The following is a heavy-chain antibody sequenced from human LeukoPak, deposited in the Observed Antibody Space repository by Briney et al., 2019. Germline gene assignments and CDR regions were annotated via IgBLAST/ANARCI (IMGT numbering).Heavy chain of an antibody. CDR1: GYTFTSNY. CDR2: IYPNSGGT. J-gene: IGHJ3*02. V-gene: IGHV1-2*02. CDR3: ARPKGDDSSGYYFYAFDI. D-gene: IGHD3-22*01. Sequence: ASVKVSCKASGYTFTSNYIHWVLQAPGQGLEWIGIIYPNSGGTNYAQKFQGRVTMTRDTSISTAYMELSRLRSDDTAVYYCARPKGDDSSGYYFYAFDIWGQGTMVTVSS.